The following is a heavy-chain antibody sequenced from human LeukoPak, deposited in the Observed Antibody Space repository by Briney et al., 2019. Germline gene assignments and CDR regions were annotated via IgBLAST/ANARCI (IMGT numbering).Heavy chain of an antibody. J-gene: IGHJ4*02. CDR1: GYTFTAYY. V-gene: IGHV1-2*02. D-gene: IGHD6-19*01. CDR2: INPNSGGT. Sequence: EASVKVSCTASGYTFTAYYIHWVRQAPGQGLEWMGWINPNSGGTISAQTFQGRLTMTRDTSLTTAYMELSRLRSDDTAVYYCARESAVAKDFDHWGQGTLVTVSS. CDR3: ARESAVAKDFDH.